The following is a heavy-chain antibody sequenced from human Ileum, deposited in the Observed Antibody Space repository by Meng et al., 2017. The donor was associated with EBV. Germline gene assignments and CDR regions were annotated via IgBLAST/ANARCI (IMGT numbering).Heavy chain of an antibody. CDR2: IYRTETT. CDR1: GGSVSSSSYY. J-gene: IGHJ4*02. D-gene: IGHD4-11*01. V-gene: IGHV4-39*01. Sequence: QLQDSGPGLVKPWGTLSLNCTASGGSVSSSSYYWGWIRQSPGKGLEWIGSIYRTETTNYNPSLKSRVTISVDTSKNQFSLTLRSVTAADTAVYYCVRPIDYKDYVRFYFFDYWSQGALVTVSS. CDR3: VRPIDYKDYVRFYFFDY.